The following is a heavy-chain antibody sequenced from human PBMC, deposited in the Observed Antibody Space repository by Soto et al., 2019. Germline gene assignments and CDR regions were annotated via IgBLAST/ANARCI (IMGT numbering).Heavy chain of an antibody. Sequence: QVQLVQSGAEVKKPGSSVKVSCKASGGTFSSYAISWVRQAPGQGLEWMGGIIPIFGTANYAQKFQGRVTITADESKSTAYMELNSLRSEDTAVYYCARYPFDCSGGSYYRHYYYGMDVSGQGTTVTVSS. CDR2: IIPIFGTA. CDR1: GGTFSSYA. V-gene: IGHV1-69*12. CDR3: ARYPFDCSGGSYYRHYYYGMDV. D-gene: IGHD2-15*01. J-gene: IGHJ6*02.